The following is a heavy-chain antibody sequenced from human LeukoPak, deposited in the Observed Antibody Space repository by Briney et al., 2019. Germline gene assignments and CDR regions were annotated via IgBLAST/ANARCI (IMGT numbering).Heavy chain of an antibody. J-gene: IGHJ6*04. Sequence: KPSETLSLTCAVYGGSFSGYYWSWIRQPPGKGLEWIGEINHSGSTNYNPSLKSRVTISVDTSKNQFSLKLSSVTAADTAVYYCARGVLWFGELPAPRMDVWGKGTTVTVSP. CDR2: INHSGST. D-gene: IGHD3-10*01. CDR3: ARGVLWFGELPAPRMDV. V-gene: IGHV4-34*01. CDR1: GGSFSGYY.